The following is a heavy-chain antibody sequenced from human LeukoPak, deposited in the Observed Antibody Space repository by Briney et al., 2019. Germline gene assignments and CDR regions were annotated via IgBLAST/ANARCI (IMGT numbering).Heavy chain of an antibody. V-gene: IGHV3-11*04. CDR2: ISSSSSTI. CDR1: GFTFSDYY. D-gene: IGHD5-18*01. Sequence: GGSLRLSCAASGFTFSDYYMSWIRQAPGKGLEWVSYISSSSSTIYYADSVKGRFTISRDNAKNSLYLQMNSLRAEDTAVYYCARVGASSYGQRGYFDYWGQGTLVTVSS. CDR3: ARVGASSYGQRGYFDY. J-gene: IGHJ4*02.